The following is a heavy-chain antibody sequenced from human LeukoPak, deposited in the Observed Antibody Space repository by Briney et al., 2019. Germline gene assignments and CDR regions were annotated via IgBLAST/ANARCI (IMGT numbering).Heavy chain of an antibody. CDR3: ARSGVYYYDRGALDY. J-gene: IGHJ4*02. D-gene: IGHD3-22*01. Sequence: GASVKVSCKASGYTFTGNYIHWVRQAPGQGLEWMGWINPNSGGTNYAQKFQGRVTMTRDTSISTAYMELSRLRSDDTAVYYCARSGVYYYDRGALDYWGQGTLVTVSS. V-gene: IGHV1-2*02. CDR2: INPNSGGT. CDR1: GYTFTGNY.